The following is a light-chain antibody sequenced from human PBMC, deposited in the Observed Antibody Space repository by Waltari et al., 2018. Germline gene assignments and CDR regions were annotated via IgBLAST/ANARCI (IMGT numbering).Light chain of an antibody. V-gene: IGLV1-51*01. CDR2: DNN. Sequence: QSVLTQPPSVSAAPGQRVTISCSEGSPNIGNKDFSCYQQFPGKAPKLLITDNNKRPFGIPDRFSGSKSGTSATLGITGLQTGDEADYYCATWDSRLSVVVFGGGTKVTVL. J-gene: IGLJ3*02. CDR3: ATWDSRLSVVV. CDR1: SPNIGNKD.